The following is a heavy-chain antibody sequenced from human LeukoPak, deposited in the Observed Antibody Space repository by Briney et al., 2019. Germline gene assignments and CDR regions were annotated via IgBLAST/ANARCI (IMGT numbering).Heavy chain of an antibody. J-gene: IGHJ6*03. D-gene: IGHD3-10*01. CDR3: ARVGVRGVIERYYYYMDV. CDR2: IYYSGST. V-gene: IGHV4-59*01. CDR1: GGSISSYY. Sequence: SETLSLTCTVSGGSISSYYWSWIRQPPGKGLEWIGYIYYSGSTNYNPSLKSRVTISVDTSKNQFSLKLSSVTAADTAVYYCARVGVRGVIERYYYYMDVWGKGTTVTISS.